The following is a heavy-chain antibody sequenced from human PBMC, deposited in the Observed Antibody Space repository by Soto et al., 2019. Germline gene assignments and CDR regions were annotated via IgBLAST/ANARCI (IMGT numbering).Heavy chain of an antibody. CDR3: ARRIVATETFAY. V-gene: IGHV4-59*08. CDR2: IYNSGST. D-gene: IGHD5-12*01. J-gene: IGHJ4*02. CDR1: GGSIRDYY. Sequence: PSETLSLTCAVSGGSIRDYYWSWIRQPPGKGLEWIGCIYNSGSTNYNPSLNSRVTVSVDTSKNQFSLTVTSVTAADTAVYYCARRIVATETFAYWGQGTLVTVSS.